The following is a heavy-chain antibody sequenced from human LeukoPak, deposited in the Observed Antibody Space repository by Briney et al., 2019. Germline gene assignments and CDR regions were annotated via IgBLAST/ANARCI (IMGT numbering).Heavy chain of an antibody. CDR2: INRNGNVN. V-gene: IGHV3-7*03. J-gene: IGHJ6*02. CDR3: ARGGGLDV. Sequence: PGGSLRLSCAASGFTFSTYSVNWARQAPGKGLEWVASINRNGNVNYYVDSVKGRFTISRDNAKNSLYLQMSNLRAEDTAVYFCARGGGLDVWGQGATVTVSS. D-gene: IGHD3-16*01. CDR1: GFTFSTYS.